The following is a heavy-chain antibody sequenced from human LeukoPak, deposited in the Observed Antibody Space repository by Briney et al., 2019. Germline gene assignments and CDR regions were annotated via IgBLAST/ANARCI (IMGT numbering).Heavy chain of an antibody. CDR1: GSTFSSFG. CDR3: ARDFRLTVRGVILDY. V-gene: IGHV1-18*01. CDR2: IIAYNGNT. J-gene: IGHJ4*02. D-gene: IGHD3-10*01. Sequence: ASVKVCCTASGSTFSSFGTIWVRQAPGQGLEWMGWIIAYNGNTNYAQKLQGRVTMTTDTSTSTAYMELRSLRADDTAVYYCARDFRLTVRGVILDYWGQGTLVTVSS.